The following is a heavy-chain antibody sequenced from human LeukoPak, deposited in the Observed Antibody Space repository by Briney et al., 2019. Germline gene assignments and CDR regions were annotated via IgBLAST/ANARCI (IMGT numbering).Heavy chain of an antibody. CDR2: IYYSGIT. CDR1: GGSISSSSFY. CDR3: ARRAQYYYGSGSYYKPLDY. Sequence: SETLSLTCTVSGGSISSSSFYWGWIRQPPGKGLEWIGTIYYSGITYYNPSLKSRVTISVDTSKNQFSLKLSSVTAADTAVYYCARRAQYYYGSGSYYKPLDYWGQGTLVTVSS. V-gene: IGHV4-39*07. D-gene: IGHD3-10*01. J-gene: IGHJ4*02.